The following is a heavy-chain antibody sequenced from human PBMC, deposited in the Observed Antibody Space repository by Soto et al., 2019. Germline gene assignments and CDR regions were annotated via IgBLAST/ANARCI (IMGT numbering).Heavy chain of an antibody. CDR2: IITGNGNT. CDR3: ARGRYSSGWYRLPPRYLDS. V-gene: IGHV1-3*04. CDR1: GYTFTRCA. J-gene: IGHJ4*02. Sequence: VSLKVSFKASGYTFTRCAMHWVRQAPLQMLDRIVWIITGNGNTKYSQNFQGRVTVTRDTSASTAYMELSSLRSEDTAVYYCARGRYSSGWYRLPPRYLDSWGLGTLVTV. D-gene: IGHD6-19*01.